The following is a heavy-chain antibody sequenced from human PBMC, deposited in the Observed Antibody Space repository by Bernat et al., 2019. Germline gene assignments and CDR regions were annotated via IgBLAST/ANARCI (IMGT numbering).Heavy chain of an antibody. Sequence: VQLVESGGGVVQPGRSLRLSCAVSGFNFNIYRMTWVRQAPGKGLEWVANIKEDGSEKNYVDSVKGRFTISRDNAKNSLYLQMNSLRAEDTAVYYCATYGRMEVWGQGTTVTVSS. V-gene: IGHV3-7*03. J-gene: IGHJ6*02. CDR1: GFNFNIYR. D-gene: IGHD4-17*01. CDR2: IKEDGSEK. CDR3: ATYGRMEV.